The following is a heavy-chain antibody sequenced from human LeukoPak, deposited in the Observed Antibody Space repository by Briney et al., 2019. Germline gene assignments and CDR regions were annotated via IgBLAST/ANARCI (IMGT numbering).Heavy chain of an antibody. D-gene: IGHD4-11*01. J-gene: IGHJ6*02. Sequence: GPTVKVPCKASGGTFSSYAISWVRQAPGQGLEWMGRIIPILGIANYAQKFQGRVTITADKSTSTAYMELSSLRSEDTAVYYCAKLHDYSNSFYYYGMDVWGQGTTVTVSS. CDR3: AKLHDYSNSFYYYGMDV. V-gene: IGHV1-69*04. CDR2: IIPILGIA. CDR1: GGTFSSYA.